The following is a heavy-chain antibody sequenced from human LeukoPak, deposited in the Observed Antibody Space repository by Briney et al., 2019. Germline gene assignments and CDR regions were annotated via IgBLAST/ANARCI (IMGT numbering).Heavy chain of an antibody. V-gene: IGHV3-48*04. D-gene: IGHD4-17*01. J-gene: IGHJ5*02. CDR2: ISSSGSTI. Sequence: GGSLRLSCAASGFTFSSYWMSWVRQAPGKGLEWVSYISSSGSTIYYADSVKGRFTISRDNAKNSLYLQMNSLRAEDTAVYYCARNDYGDYGNWFDPWGQGTLVTVSS. CDR1: GFTFSSYW. CDR3: ARNDYGDYGNWFDP.